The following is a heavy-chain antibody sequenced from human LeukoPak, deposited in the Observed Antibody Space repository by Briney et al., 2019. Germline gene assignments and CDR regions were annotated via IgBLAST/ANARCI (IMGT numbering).Heavy chain of an antibody. CDR1: GFTPCNAC. CDR2: IKSETHGVPT. V-gene: IGHV3-15*06. CDR3: ATEFLDNGYNV. Sequence: HGGSLRLSCAASGFTPCNACMIWVRQAPGAGLEWVGHIKSETHGVPTNYAAPVKGTFTISRDESTHKVFLQMDSLRSDGTAVYYCATEFLDNGYNVWGEGTLVTVSS. J-gene: IGHJ4*02. D-gene: IGHD3/OR15-3a*01.